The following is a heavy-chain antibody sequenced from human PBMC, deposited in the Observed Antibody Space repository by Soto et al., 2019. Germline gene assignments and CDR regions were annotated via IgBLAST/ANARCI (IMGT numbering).Heavy chain of an antibody. Sequence: TGGSLRLSCAASGFTFTTYTMSWVRQAPGKGLEWVGAISNTGGGPSYADSVKGRFTISRDNSKNTLYLQMNSLRAEDTAVYYCAKDRVQYYGMGVWGQGTTVTVSS. J-gene: IGHJ6*02. CDR3: AKDRVQYYGMGV. CDR1: GFTFTTYT. D-gene: IGHD1-1*01. CDR2: ISNTGGGP. V-gene: IGHV3-23*01.